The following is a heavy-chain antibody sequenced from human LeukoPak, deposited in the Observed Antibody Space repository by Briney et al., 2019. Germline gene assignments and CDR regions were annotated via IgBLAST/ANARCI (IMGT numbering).Heavy chain of an antibody. CDR1: GFPVSSNY. CDR3: ARMVWAAMAN. Sequence: GGSLRLSCAASGFPVSSNYISWVRQAPGKGLEWLSVMYSNGTTHYADSVKGRLTVSRHNSKNTLYLQMNSLRHEDTALYYCARMVWAAMANWGQGTRATVSS. CDR2: MYSNGTT. J-gene: IGHJ4*02. V-gene: IGHV3-53*04. D-gene: IGHD5-18*01.